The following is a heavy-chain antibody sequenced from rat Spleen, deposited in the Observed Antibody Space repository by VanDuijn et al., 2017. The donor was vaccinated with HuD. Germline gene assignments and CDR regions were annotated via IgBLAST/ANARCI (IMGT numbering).Heavy chain of an antibody. CDR1: GFTFSDYN. CDR3: ARHGYGGYSGSFAY. Sequence: EVQLVESGGGLVQPGRSLKLSCAASGFTFSDYNMAWVRQAPKKGLEWVATISSDGSSIYYRDSVKGRFTISRDNAESTLYLQMYSLRSEDTATYYCARHGYGGYSGSFAYWGQGVMVTVSS. D-gene: IGHD1-11*01. V-gene: IGHV5-7*01. J-gene: IGHJ2*01. CDR2: ISSDGSSI.